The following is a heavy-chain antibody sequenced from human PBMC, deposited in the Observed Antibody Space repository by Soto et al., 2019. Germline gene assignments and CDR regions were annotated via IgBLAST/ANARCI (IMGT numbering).Heavy chain of an antibody. J-gene: IGHJ4*02. Sequence: SETLSLTCTVSGGSISSGGYYWSWIRQHPGKGLEWIGYIYYSGSTYYNPSLKSRVTISVDTSKNQFSLKLSSVTAADTAVYYCARAPNYDFWSGYLDYWGQGTLVTVSS. CDR2: IYYSGST. D-gene: IGHD3-3*01. CDR1: GGSISSGGYY. CDR3: ARAPNYDFWSGYLDY. V-gene: IGHV4-31*03.